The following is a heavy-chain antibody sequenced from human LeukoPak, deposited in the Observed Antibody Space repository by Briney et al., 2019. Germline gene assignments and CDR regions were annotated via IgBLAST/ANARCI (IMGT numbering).Heavy chain of an antibody. Sequence: SVKGRFTISRDNSKNTLSLQMNSLRAADTALYYCAKDRSSLTPPDYWGQGTLVTVSS. CDR3: AKDRSSLTPPDY. V-gene: IGHV3-30*02. J-gene: IGHJ4*02. D-gene: IGHD4-23*01.